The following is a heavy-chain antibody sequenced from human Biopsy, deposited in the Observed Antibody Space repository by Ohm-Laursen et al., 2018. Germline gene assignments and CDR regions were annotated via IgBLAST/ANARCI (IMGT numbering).Heavy chain of an antibody. Sequence: SSLRLSCAASGFTFSSYGMHWVRQAPGKGLEWVAVIWYDGSNKYYADSVKGRFTISRDNSKNTLFLQMNNLRAEDTAVYYCARGRYYGSANYFGYYNMDVWGQGTTVTVSS. V-gene: IGHV3-33*01. D-gene: IGHD3-10*01. CDR1: GFTFSSYG. CDR2: IWYDGSNK. CDR3: ARGRYYGSANYFGYYNMDV. J-gene: IGHJ6*02.